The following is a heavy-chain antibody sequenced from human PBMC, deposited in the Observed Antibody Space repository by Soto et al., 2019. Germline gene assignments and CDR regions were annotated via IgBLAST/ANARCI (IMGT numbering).Heavy chain of an antibody. D-gene: IGHD3-22*01. CDR3: ARDRVESGYPEYFQH. V-gene: IGHV3-53*01. J-gene: IGHJ1*01. Sequence: EVQLVESGGGLIQPGGSLRLSCAASGFTVSSNYMSWVRQAPGKGLEWDLVIYSGGSTYYADSVKGRFTISRDNPKNTLYLQMNSLRAEDTAVYYCARDRVESGYPEYFQHWGQGTLVTVSS. CDR2: IYSGGST. CDR1: GFTVSSNY.